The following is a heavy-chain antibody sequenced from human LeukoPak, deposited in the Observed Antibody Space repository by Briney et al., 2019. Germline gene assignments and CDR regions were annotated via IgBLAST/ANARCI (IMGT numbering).Heavy chain of an antibody. CDR2: ISAYDGHT. Sequence: ASVKVSCKTSGYNFIRNGLSWVRQAPGQGLEWMGWISAYDGHTKFVQKFQGRVTMTRDTSTTTAFLELRSLTSDDTAVYYCAREKYDVLTGYPPFDYWGQGTLVTVSS. CDR3: AREKYDVLTGYPPFDY. D-gene: IGHD3/OR15-3a*01. V-gene: IGHV1-18*01. CDR1: GYNFIRNG. J-gene: IGHJ4*02.